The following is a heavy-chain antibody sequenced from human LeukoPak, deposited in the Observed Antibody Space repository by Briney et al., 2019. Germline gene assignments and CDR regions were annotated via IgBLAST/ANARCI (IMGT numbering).Heavy chain of an antibody. V-gene: IGHV1-69*06. CDR1: GGTFSSYA. J-gene: IGHJ4*02. CDR2: SIPIFGTA. D-gene: IGHD3-9*01. Sequence: ASVKVSCKASGGTFSSYAISWVRQAPGQGLEWRGGSIPIFGTANYAQKCHGRVTITEDKSTSTAYMELSSLPSEDTTVYYCARPYYDILTGYYHYYFDYWGQGTLVTVSS. CDR3: ARPYYDILTGYYHYYFDY.